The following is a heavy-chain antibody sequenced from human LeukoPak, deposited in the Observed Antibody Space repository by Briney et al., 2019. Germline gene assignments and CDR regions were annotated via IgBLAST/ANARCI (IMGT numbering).Heavy chain of an antibody. CDR3: TSSYYDFWSGYVGYFDY. CDR1: GFTFRGSA. D-gene: IGHD3-3*01. J-gene: IGHJ4*02. CDR2: IRSKANSYAT. Sequence: GGSLRLSCAASGFTFRGSAMHWVRQASGKGLEWVGRIRSKANSYATAYAASVKGRFTISRDDSKNTAYLQMNSLKTEDTAVYYCTSSYYDFWSGYVGYFDYWGQGTLVTVSS. V-gene: IGHV3-73*01.